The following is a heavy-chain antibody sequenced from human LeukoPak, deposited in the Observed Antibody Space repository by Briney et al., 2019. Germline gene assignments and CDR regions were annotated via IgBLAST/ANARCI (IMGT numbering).Heavy chain of an antibody. D-gene: IGHD3-9*01. J-gene: IGHJ6*02. CDR1: GFTFSSYG. CDR3: ARANNYDILTGYRDYYYYYGMDV. CDR2: IWYDGSNK. V-gene: IGHV3-33*01. Sequence: GRSLRLSCAASGFTFSSYGMHWVRQAPGKGLEWVAVIWYDGSNKYYADSVKGRFTISRDNSKNTLYLQMNSLRAEDTAVYYCARANNYDILTGYRDYYYYYGMDVRGQGTTVTVSS.